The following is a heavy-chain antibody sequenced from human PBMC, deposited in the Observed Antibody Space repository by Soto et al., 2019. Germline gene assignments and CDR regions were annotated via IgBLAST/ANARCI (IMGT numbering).Heavy chain of an antibody. D-gene: IGHD3-16*01. J-gene: IGHJ5*02. CDR2: IYHSGST. CDR3: ARAWCPWRVWGGLCWFDP. Sequence: QLQLQESGSGLVKPSQTLSLTCAVSGGSISSGGYSWSWIRQPPGKGLEWIGYIYHSGSTYYNPSLKSRVTISVDRSKNQFSLKLSSVTAADTAVYYCARAWCPWRVWGGLCWFDPWGQGTLVTVSS. CDR1: GGSISSGGYS. V-gene: IGHV4-30-2*01.